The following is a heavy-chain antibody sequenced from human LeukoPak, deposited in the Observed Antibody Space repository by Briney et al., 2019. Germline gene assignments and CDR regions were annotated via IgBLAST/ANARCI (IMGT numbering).Heavy chain of an antibody. J-gene: IGHJ3*01. D-gene: IGHD1-26*01. CDR2: IKLDGSEQ. CDR1: GFTVSSNS. Sequence: GGSLRLSCTVSGFTVSSNSMSWVRQAPGKGLEWVASIKLDGSEQYYLDSVKGRFAISRDNAKNLMNLQMNILRAEDTAIYYCARDGGIVNAFDVWGQGTAVTVSS. V-gene: IGHV3-7*01. CDR3: ARDGGIVNAFDV.